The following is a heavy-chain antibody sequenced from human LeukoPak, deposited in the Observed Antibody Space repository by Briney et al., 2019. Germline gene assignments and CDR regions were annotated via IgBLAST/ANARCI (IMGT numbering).Heavy chain of an antibody. D-gene: IGHD3-10*01. V-gene: IGHV3-48*03. CDR3: AREGLWFEEDFDY. CDR2: ISSSGSTI. CDR1: GFTFSSYE. J-gene: IGHJ4*02. Sequence: GGSLRLSCAASGFTFSSYEMNWVRQAPGKGLEWVSYISSSGSTIYYADSVKGRFTIPRDNAKSSLYLQMNSLRAEDTAVYYCAREGLWFEEDFDYWGQGTLVTVSS.